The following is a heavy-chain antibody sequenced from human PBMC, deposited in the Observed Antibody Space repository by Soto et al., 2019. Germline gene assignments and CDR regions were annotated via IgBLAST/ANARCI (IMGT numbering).Heavy chain of an antibody. Sequence: PSETLSLTYSVSGGSVRSGNHFWNWIRQPPGRRLEWLGYMYYTGVTNYNPSLKSRVSMSVDTSKNQFSLKLTSLTAADTAVYYCARGGEPLGYYGLDVWGQGITVTISS. CDR2: MYYTGVT. V-gene: IGHV4-61*01. CDR1: GGSVRSGNHF. J-gene: IGHJ6*02. CDR3: ARGGEPLGYYGLDV. D-gene: IGHD3-10*01.